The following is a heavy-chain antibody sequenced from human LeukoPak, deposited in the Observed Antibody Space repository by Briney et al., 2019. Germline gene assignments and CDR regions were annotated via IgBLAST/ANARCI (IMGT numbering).Heavy chain of an antibody. J-gene: IGHJ5*02. Sequence: PSGTLSLTCAVSGGSISSSNWWSWARQPPGKGLEWIGEIYHSGSTNYNPSLKSRVTISVDKSKNQFSLKLSSVTAADTAVYYCASLPGTQPNWFDPWGQGTLVTVSS. CDR2: IYHSGST. CDR1: GGSISSSNW. CDR3: ASLPGTQPNWFDP. D-gene: IGHD1-1*01. V-gene: IGHV4-4*02.